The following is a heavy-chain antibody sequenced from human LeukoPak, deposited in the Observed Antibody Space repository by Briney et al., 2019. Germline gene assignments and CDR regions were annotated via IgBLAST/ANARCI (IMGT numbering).Heavy chain of an antibody. J-gene: IGHJ4*02. CDR3: AKTKYSGSWYYFDY. D-gene: IGHD1-26*01. CDR1: GGSISSYY. V-gene: IGHV4-59*01. Sequence: SETLFLTCTVSGGSISSYYWNWIRQPPGKGLEWIGFIYYSGTTNYNPSLKSRVTISVDTSKNRFSLKLSSVTAADTAVYYCAKTKYSGSWYYFDYWGQGTLVTVSS. CDR2: IYYSGTT.